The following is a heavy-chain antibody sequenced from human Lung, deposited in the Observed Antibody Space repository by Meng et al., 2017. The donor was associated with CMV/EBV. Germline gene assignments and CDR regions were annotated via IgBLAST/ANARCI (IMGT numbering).Heavy chain of an antibody. CDR1: GFTFSSYG. D-gene: IGHD2-2*01. Sequence: GGSLRLXCAASGFTFSSYGMHWVRQAPGKGLEWVAFIRYDGSNKYYADSVKGRFTISRDNSKNTLYLQMNSLRAEDTAVYYCAKDFCSSTSCYRSYYYYYVMDVXGQGXTVTVSS. CDR3: AKDFCSSTSCYRSYYYYYVMDV. V-gene: IGHV3-30*02. CDR2: IRYDGSNK. J-gene: IGHJ6*02.